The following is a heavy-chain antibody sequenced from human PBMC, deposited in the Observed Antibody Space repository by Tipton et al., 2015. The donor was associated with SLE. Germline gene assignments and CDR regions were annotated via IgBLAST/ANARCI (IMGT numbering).Heavy chain of an antibody. CDR2: IYYSGDT. D-gene: IGHD6-25*01. CDR3: TRRGRAATATQHIDY. Sequence: TLSLTCTVSGGSISSDYWSWIRQPPGKGLEWIGYIYYSGDTKYNPSLKSRVTISVDTSKNQFSLTRTSVTAADTAIYYCTRRGRAATATQHIDYWGQGALVTVSS. V-gene: IGHV4-59*12. J-gene: IGHJ4*02. CDR1: GGSISSDY.